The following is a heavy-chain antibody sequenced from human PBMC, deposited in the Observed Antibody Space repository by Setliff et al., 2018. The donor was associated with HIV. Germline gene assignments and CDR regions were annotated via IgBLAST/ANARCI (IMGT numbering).Heavy chain of an antibody. J-gene: IGHJ4*02. CDR3: VTGSQLPMDY. V-gene: IGHV3-15*01. CDR1: GFDFRNTW. CDR2: IKGKTDGETT. D-gene: IGHD1-26*01. Sequence: GGSLRLSCTGSGFDFRNTWMSWVRQAPGKGLEWVGRIKGKTDGETTEYAAPVKGRFTISRDDSKNTLYLQMNSLTTDDTAVYFCVTGSQLPMDYWGQGTLVTVSS.